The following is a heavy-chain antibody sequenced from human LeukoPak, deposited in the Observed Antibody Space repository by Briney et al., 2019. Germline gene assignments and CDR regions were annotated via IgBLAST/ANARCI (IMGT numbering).Heavy chain of an antibody. Sequence: PGGSLRLSCAASTFTFSSYAMHWVRQAPGKGLEWVTVISSDGSNKYYADSVKGRFTISRDNAKNSLYLQMNSLRAEDTAVYYCARDGGGYSYVFDPWGQGTLVTVSS. CDR1: TFTFSSYA. CDR2: ISSDGSNK. D-gene: IGHD5-18*01. CDR3: ARDGGGYSYVFDP. V-gene: IGHV3-30*04. J-gene: IGHJ5*02.